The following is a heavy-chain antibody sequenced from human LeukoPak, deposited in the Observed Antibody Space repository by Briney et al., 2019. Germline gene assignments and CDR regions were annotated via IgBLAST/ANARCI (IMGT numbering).Heavy chain of an antibody. CDR1: GYTFTSYG. V-gene: IGHV1-18*01. J-gene: IGHJ4*02. Sequence: ASVKVSCKASGYTFTSYGISWVRQAPGQGLEWMGWISAYNGNTNYAQKLQGRVTMTTDTSTSTAYMELSSLRSEDTAVYYCASLGKWELLDAYYFDYWGQGTLVTVSS. D-gene: IGHD1-26*01. CDR3: ASLGKWELLDAYYFDY. CDR2: ISAYNGNT.